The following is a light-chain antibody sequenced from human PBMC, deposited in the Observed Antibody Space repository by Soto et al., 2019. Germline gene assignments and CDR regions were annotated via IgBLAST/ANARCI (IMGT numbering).Light chain of an antibody. CDR2: DDS. Sequence: SYDLSQPPSVSLAPGQTARMTCVGNNIGSKSVHWYQQKPGQAPVLVVYDDSDRPSGIPERFSGSNSGNTATLTISRVEAGDEADYHCQVWDSSSDHYVFGTGTKVTVL. CDR1: NIGSKS. V-gene: IGLV3-21*02. J-gene: IGLJ1*01. CDR3: QVWDSSSDHYV.